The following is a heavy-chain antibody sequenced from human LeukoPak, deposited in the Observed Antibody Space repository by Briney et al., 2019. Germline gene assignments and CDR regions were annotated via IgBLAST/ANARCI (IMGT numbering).Heavy chain of an antibody. Sequence: GGSLRLSCAASGFTFSSYGMHWVRQAPGKGLGWVAVIWYDGSNKYYADSVKGRFTISRDNSKNTLYLQMNSLRAEDTAVYYCARWVVVAATQYYYGMDVWGQGTTVTVSS. V-gene: IGHV3-33*01. CDR1: GFTFSSYG. CDR3: ARWVVVAATQYYYGMDV. J-gene: IGHJ6*02. CDR2: IWYDGSNK. D-gene: IGHD2-15*01.